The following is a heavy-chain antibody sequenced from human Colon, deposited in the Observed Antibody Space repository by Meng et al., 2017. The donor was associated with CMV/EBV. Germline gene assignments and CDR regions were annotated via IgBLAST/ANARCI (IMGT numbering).Heavy chain of an antibody. CDR1: GATSSTYG. CDR2: IIPSLCIP. D-gene: IGHD6-13*01. J-gene: IGHJ5*02. Sequence: SVKVSCKASGATSSTYGISWVRQAPGQGLEWMGGIIPSLCIPRYEQNFQGRVTITADTSTSTAYMELSSLRSEDTAVYFCARAPGIAAAGTRLDTWGQGTLVTVSS. CDR3: ARAPGIAAAGTRLDT. V-gene: IGHV1-69*10.